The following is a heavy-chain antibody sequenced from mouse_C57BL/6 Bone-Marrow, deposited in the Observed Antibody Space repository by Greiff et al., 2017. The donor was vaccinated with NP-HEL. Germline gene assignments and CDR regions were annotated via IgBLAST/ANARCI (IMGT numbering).Heavy chain of an antibody. Sequence: VQLKESGEGLVKPGGSLKLSCAASGFTFSSYAMSWVRQTPEKRLEWVAYISSGGDYIYYADTVKGRFTISRDNARNTLYLQMSSLKSEDTAMYYCTRDLGVTTDAMDYWGQGTSVTVSS. CDR2: ISSGGDYI. V-gene: IGHV5-9-1*02. J-gene: IGHJ4*01. D-gene: IGHD2-2*01. CDR3: TRDLGVTTDAMDY. CDR1: GFTFSSYA.